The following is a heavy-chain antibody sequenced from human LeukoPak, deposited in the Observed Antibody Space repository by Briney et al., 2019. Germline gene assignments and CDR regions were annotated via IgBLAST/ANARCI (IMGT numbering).Heavy chain of an antibody. D-gene: IGHD3-22*01. J-gene: IGHJ3*02. CDR1: GGSISGYS. CDR3: ATDRPPYYYDSSGTDHGDAFDI. V-gene: IGHV4-59*12. CDR2: FSDIGNT. Sequence: SETLSLTCAVSGGSISGYSWSWIRQPPGKGLEWVGFFSDIGNTNYNPSLKSRVTMSVDTSKNQFSLKLSSVTAADTAVYYCATDRPPYYYDSSGTDHGDAFDIWGQGTMVTVSS.